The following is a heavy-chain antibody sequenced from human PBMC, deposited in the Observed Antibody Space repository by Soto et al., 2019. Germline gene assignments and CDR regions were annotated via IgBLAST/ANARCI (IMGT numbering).Heavy chain of an antibody. D-gene: IGHD3-10*01. CDR2: IIPLYGTV. V-gene: IGHV1-69*06. CDR3: ARVRVIRGVIPSHFGL. Sequence: QAHLAQSGAEVKMPGSSVTVSCKASGGTFNSYGISWVRQAPGQGLDWMGVIIPLYGTVNYAQKFQGRVSITADKSTSTAYMDLNSLRSDDTAVYYCARVRVIRGVIPSHFGLWGQGTQVTVSS. CDR1: GGTFNSYG. J-gene: IGHJ4*02.